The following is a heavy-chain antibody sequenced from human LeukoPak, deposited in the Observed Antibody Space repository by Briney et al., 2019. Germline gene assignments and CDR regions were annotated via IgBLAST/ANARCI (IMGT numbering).Heavy chain of an antibody. CDR3: AQGPSNRHVDN. V-gene: IGHV3-48*02. J-gene: IGHJ4*02. Sequence: GGSLRLSCAASGFTFRSYSMDWVRQAPGKGLEWVSHISSGSNSINYADSVKGRFTISRDNAKNSLLLQMNSLRDEDTAVYYCAQGPSNRHVDNCGQGTLVTVSS. D-gene: IGHD2/OR15-2a*01. CDR1: GFTFRSYS. CDR2: ISSGSNSI.